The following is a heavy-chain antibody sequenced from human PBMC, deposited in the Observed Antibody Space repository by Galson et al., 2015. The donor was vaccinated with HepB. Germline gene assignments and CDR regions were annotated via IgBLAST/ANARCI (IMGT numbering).Heavy chain of an antibody. CDR2: ISSSSSYT. V-gene: IGHV3-11*06. J-gene: IGHJ6*02. CDR1: GFTFSDYY. D-gene: IGHD3-22*01. Sequence: SCAASGFTFSDYYMSWIRQAPGNGLEWVSYISSSSSYTNYADSVKGRFTISRDNAKNSLYLQMNSLRAEDTAVYYCATLKGYSYGMDVWGQGTTVTVSS. CDR3: ATLKGYSYGMDV.